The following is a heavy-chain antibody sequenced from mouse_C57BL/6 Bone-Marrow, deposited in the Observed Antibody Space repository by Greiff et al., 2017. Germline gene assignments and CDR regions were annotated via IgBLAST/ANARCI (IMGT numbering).Heavy chain of an antibody. J-gene: IGHJ4*01. Sequence: EVNLVESGGGLVQSGRSLRLSCATSGFTFSDFYMEWVRQAPGKGLEWIAASRNKANDYTTEYSASVKGRFIVSRDTSQSILYLQMNALRAEDTAIYYCALGAMDYWGQGTSVTVSS. CDR3: ALGAMDY. D-gene: IGHD4-1*01. V-gene: IGHV7-1*01. CDR1: GFTFSDFY. CDR2: SRNKANDYTT.